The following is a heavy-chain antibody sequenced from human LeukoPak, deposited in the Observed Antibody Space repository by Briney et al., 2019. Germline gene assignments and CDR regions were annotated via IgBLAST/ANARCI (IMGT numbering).Heavy chain of an antibody. CDR3: ATGEVPAAIWRYYYGMDV. Sequence: ASVKVSCKVSGYTLTELSMHWVRQAPGKGLEWMGGFDPEDGETIYAQKFQGRVTMTEDTSTDTAYMELSSLRSEDTAVYYCATGEVPAAIWRYYYGMDVWGQGTTVTVS. CDR2: FDPEDGET. CDR1: GYTLTELS. D-gene: IGHD2-2*01. V-gene: IGHV1-24*01. J-gene: IGHJ6*02.